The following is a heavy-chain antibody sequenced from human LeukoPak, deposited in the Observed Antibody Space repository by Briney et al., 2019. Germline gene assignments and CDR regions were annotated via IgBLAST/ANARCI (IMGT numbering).Heavy chain of an antibody. CDR3: AKDRSVSYDSSVYFHY. J-gene: IGHJ4*02. D-gene: IGHD3-22*01. CDR1: GFTFSING. Sequence: PGGTLRLSCAASGFTFSINGMNWVRQAPGKGLEWVAFIRYDGNNIYYADSVKGRFTISRDNSKNTLYMQMNSLISEDTAVYYCAKDRSVSYDSSVYFHYWDQGTLVTVSS. V-gene: IGHV3-30*02. CDR2: IRYDGNNI.